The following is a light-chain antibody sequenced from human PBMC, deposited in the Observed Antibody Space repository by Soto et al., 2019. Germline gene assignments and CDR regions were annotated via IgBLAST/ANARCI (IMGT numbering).Light chain of an antibody. CDR3: ISYAGSNNFV. Sequence: QYALTQPPSASGSPGQSVTISCTGTSSDVGGYNYVSWYQQHPGKAPKLMIYDVSKRPSGVPDRFSGSKSGNTASLTVSGLQAEDEADYYCISYAGSNNFVFGGGTKLTVL. J-gene: IGLJ2*01. V-gene: IGLV2-8*01. CDR1: SSDVGGYNY. CDR2: DVS.